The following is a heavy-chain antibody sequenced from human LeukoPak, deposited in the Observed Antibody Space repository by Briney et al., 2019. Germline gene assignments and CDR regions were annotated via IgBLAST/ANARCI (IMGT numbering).Heavy chain of an antibody. CDR3: ARQLDSGHDLANWIDP. J-gene: IGHJ5*02. V-gene: IGHV3-23*01. Sequence: GGSLRLSCAASGFTFSSYAMSWVRQAPGKGLEWVSAVSDSGGSTYYPDSVKGRFTISRDNSKNTLYLQMHSLRAEDTAVYYCARQLDSGHDLANWIDPWGQGTLVTVSS. D-gene: IGHD5-12*01. CDR2: VSDSGGST. CDR1: GFTFSSYA.